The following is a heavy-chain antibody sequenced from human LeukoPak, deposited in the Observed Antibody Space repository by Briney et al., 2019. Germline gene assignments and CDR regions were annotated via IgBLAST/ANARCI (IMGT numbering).Heavy chain of an antibody. CDR3: ARDLGGYDFGYYYMDV. CDR2: INPNSGGT. Sequence: ASVTVSCKASGYTFTGYYMHWVRQAPGQGLEWMGWINPNSGGTNYAQKFQGRVTMTRDTSISTAYMELSRLRSDDTAVYYCARDLGGYDFGYYYMDVWGKGTTVTVSS. J-gene: IGHJ6*03. CDR1: GYTFTGYY. D-gene: IGHD5-12*01. V-gene: IGHV1-2*02.